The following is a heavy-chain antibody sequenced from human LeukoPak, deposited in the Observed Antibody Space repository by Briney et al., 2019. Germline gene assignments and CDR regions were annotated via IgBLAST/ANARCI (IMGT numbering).Heavy chain of an antibody. CDR2: ISSSGCTI. CDR3: ARGLLLRTERQAFDI. CDR1: GFTFSDYY. J-gene: IGHJ3*02. D-gene: IGHD3-10*01. V-gene: IGHV3-11*01. Sequence: GGSLRLSCAASGFTFSDYYMSWIRQAPGKGLEWVSYISSSGCTIYYADSVKGRFTISRDNAKNSLYLQMNSLRAEDTAVYYCARGLLLRTERQAFDIWGQGTMVTVSS.